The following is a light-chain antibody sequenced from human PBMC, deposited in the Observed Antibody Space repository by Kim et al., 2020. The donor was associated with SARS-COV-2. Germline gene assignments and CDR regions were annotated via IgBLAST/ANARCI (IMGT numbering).Light chain of an antibody. CDR2: DVS. CDR3: SSYTSSSPYV. J-gene: IGLJ1*01. Sequence: GQSITISCTGTSSDVGGYNYVSWYQQHQGKAPKLMIYDVSNRPSGVSNRFSGSKSGNTASLTISGLQAEDEADYYCSSYTSSSPYVFGTGTKVTVL. V-gene: IGLV2-14*03. CDR1: SSDVGGYNY.